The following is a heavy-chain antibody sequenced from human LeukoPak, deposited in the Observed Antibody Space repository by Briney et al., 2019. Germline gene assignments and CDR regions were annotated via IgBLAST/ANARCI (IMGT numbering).Heavy chain of an antibody. J-gene: IGHJ4*02. CDR1: GYSLSSGYY. Sequence: SETLSLTCTVSGYSLSSGYYWGWIRQPPGKGLEWIGRIYTSGSTNYNPSLKSRVTISVDTSKNQFSLKLSSVTAADTAVYYCAGGGDYYGSGSYYTRIDYWGQGTLVTVSS. V-gene: IGHV4-38-2*02. CDR2: IYTSGST. D-gene: IGHD3-10*01. CDR3: AGGGDYYGSGSYYTRIDY.